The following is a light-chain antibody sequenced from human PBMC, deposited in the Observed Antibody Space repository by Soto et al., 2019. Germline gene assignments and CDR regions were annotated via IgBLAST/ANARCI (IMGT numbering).Light chain of an antibody. CDR2: GAS. V-gene: IGKV3-15*01. CDR3: QQYNNLPWT. CDR1: QSISDT. Sequence: EIVMTQSPATLSVSPGGRATLSCRASQSISDTLAWYQQKPGQAPRLLIHGASTRATGFPARFSGSGSGTDFPLTISSLQSEDFSVYYCQQYNNLPWTFGQGTKVEIK. J-gene: IGKJ1*01.